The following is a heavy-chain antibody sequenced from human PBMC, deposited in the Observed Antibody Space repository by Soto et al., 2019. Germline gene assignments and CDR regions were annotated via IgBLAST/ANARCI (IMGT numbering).Heavy chain of an antibody. D-gene: IGHD3-9*01. J-gene: IGHJ3*02. CDR1: GGSISSYY. CDR2: IYYSGST. CDR3: AREGAKAGTGYPGAFDI. Sequence: SETLSLTCTVSGGSISSYYWSWIRQPPGKGLEWIGYIYYSGSTNYNPSLKSRVTISVDTSKNQFSLKLSSVTAADTAVYYCAREGAKAGTGYPGAFDIWGQGTMVTVSS. V-gene: IGHV4-59*01.